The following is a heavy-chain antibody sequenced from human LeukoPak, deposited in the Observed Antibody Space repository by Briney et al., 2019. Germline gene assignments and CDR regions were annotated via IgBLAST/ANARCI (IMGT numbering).Heavy chain of an antibody. J-gene: IGHJ4*02. Sequence: ASVKVSCKASGFVFTSYGFTWVRQAPGQGLEWMGWISANDGKTHYSERHQGRVTMTTDTVTSTAYMELSSLRSEDTAVYYCVGGAPNWGFDFWGQGTLVTVSS. D-gene: IGHD7-27*01. CDR1: GFVFTSYG. CDR3: VGGAPNWGFDF. CDR2: ISANDGKT. V-gene: IGHV1-18*01.